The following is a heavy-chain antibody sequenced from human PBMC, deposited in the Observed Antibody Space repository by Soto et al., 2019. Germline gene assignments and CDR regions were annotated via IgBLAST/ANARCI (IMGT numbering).Heavy chain of an antibody. J-gene: IGHJ4*02. V-gene: IGHV3-15*01. Sequence: EVQLVESGGGLVKPGGSLRLSCAASGFTFSNAWMSWVRQAPGKGLEWVGRIKSKTDGGTTDYAAPVKGRFTISRDNSKNTLYLQMNILKTEDTAVYYCTTEEMMTFGGVIGTSFDYWGQGTLVTVSS. CDR3: TTEEMMTFGGVIGTSFDY. CDR2: IKSKTDGGTT. CDR1: GFTFSNAW. D-gene: IGHD3-16*02.